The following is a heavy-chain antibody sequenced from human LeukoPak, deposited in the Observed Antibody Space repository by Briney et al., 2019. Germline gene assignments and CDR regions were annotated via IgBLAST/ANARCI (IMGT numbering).Heavy chain of an antibody. CDR2: IYYSGST. D-gene: IGHD6-13*01. J-gene: IGHJ5*02. Sequence: SETLSLTCTVSGGSISSYYWSWIRQPPGKGLEWIGYIYYSGSTNYNPSLKSRVTISVDTSKNQFSLKLSAVTAADTAVYYCARQEQQLIYNWFDPWGQGTLVTVSS. CDR1: GGSISSYY. V-gene: IGHV4-59*01. CDR3: ARQEQQLIYNWFDP.